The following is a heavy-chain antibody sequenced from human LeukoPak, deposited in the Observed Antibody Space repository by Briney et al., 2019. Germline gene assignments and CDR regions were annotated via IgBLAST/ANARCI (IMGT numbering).Heavy chain of an antibody. V-gene: IGHV4-59*11. D-gene: IGHD6-25*01. Sequence: SQTLSLACSVSGAFRIRHYWSCVRQPLGKGLEWLGYIFYSGHSNYNPSLTSRISMSVDTSKAQFSLELTSVTAADTAVYYCARIDPLGFFDQWGPGTLVTVSS. CDR1: GAFRIRHY. J-gene: IGHJ4*02. CDR2: IFYSGHS. CDR3: ARIDPLGFFDQ.